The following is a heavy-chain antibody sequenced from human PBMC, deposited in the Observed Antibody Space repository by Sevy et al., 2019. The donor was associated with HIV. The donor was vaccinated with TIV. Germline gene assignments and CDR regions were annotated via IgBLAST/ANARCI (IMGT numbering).Heavy chain of an antibody. J-gene: IGHJ1*01. Sequence: GGSLRLSCTVSGFMFSNFAMHWVRRAPGKGLEWVAAPSYDGSHKYYADSVKGRFTVSRDNSRNILSLEMSSLRRDDTAVYYCARGENNDEFFQYWGQGTLVTVSS. V-gene: IGHV3-30*04. D-gene: IGHD1-26*01. CDR1: GFMFSNFA. CDR3: ARGENNDEFFQY. CDR2: PSYDGSHK.